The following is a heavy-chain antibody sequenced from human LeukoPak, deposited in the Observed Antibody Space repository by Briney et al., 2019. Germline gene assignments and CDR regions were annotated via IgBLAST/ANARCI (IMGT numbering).Heavy chain of an antibody. Sequence: ASAKVSCKASGYTFTGYYMHWVRQAPGQGLEWMGWINPNSGGTNYAQKFQGRVTMTRDTSISTAYMELSRLGSDDTAVYYCARVWAYCGGDCSTRSYGMDVWGQGTTVTVSS. J-gene: IGHJ6*02. CDR2: INPNSGGT. CDR1: GYTFTGYY. V-gene: IGHV1-2*02. D-gene: IGHD2-21*02. CDR3: ARVWAYCGGDCSTRSYGMDV.